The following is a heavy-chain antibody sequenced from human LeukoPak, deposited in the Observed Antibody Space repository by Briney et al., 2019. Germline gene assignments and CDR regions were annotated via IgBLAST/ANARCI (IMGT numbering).Heavy chain of an antibody. CDR1: GGSISSYY. V-gene: IGHV4-59*01. Sequence: SETLSLTCTVSGGSISSYYWSWIRQPPGKGLEWIGYIYYSGSTNYNPSLKSRVTISVDTSKNQFSLKLSSVTAADTAVYYCARGPHDSSGYYLYYYYYGMDVWGQGTTVTVSS. J-gene: IGHJ6*02. CDR3: ARGPHDSSGYYLYYYYYGMDV. D-gene: IGHD3-22*01. CDR2: IYYSGST.